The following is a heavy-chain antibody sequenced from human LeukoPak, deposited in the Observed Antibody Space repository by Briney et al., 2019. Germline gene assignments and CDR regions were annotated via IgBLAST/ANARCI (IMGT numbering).Heavy chain of an antibody. J-gene: IGHJ4*02. Sequence: PSETLSLTCAVSGGSISSINYYWGWIRQPPGKGLEWIASIYYSGSTYYNPSLKSRLSISVDTSKNQFSLKVTSVTAADTAVYYCATMKGPLNGSGKFDYWGQGTLVTVSS. CDR2: IYYSGST. D-gene: IGHD3-10*01. V-gene: IGHV4-39*01. CDR3: ATMKGPLNGSGKFDY. CDR1: GGSISSINYY.